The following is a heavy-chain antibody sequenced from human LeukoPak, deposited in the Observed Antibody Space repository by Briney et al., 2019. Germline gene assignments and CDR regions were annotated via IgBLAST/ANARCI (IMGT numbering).Heavy chain of an antibody. CDR1: GYTVTSYY. CDR3: ATDGPQSFIIGYNYYVMDG. V-gene: IGHV1-46*01. CDR2: INASGGST. Sequence: GASVKLSCTASGYTVTSYYMDWVRDGPGQALEWGGVINASGGSTNYAQKFQGRVTMTRDASTSTVYMELRSLRSEDMAVYDCATDGPQSFIIGYNYYVMDGGGQGTTVIVS. D-gene: IGHD3-10*01. J-gene: IGHJ6*02.